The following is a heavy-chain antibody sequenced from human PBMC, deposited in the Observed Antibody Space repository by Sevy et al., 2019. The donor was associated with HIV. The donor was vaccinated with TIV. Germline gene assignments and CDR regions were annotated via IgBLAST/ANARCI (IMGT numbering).Heavy chain of an antibody. CDR2: IKSKTDGGTT. D-gene: IGHD3-22*01. CDR3: TTEPTETYYYDSSGYAFDI. Sequence: GGSLRLSCAASGFTFSRYAMSWVRQTPGKGLEWVGRIKSKTDGGTTDYAAPVKGRFTISRDDSKNTLYLQMNSLKTEDTAVYYCTTEPTETYYYDSSGYAFDIWGQGTMVTVSS. J-gene: IGHJ3*02. CDR1: GFTFSRYA. V-gene: IGHV3-15*01.